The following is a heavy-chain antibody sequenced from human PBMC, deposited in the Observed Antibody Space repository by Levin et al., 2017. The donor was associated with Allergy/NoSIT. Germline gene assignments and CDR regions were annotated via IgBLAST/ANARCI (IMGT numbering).Heavy chain of an antibody. Sequence: GGSLRLSCAASGFTFSDHYMDWVRQAPGKGLEWVGRSRNKANSYSTEYAASVKGRFFISRDDSKNSLYLQMNSLKTEDTAVYYCASLDYDDAIGPWGQGTLVTVS. CDR3: ASLDYDDAIGP. CDR1: GFTFSDHY. V-gene: IGHV3-72*01. CDR2: SRNKANSYST. D-gene: IGHD3-22*01. J-gene: IGHJ4*02.